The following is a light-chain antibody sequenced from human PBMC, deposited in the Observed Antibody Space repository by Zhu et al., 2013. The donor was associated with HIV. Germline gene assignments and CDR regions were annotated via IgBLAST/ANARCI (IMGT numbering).Light chain of an antibody. CDR3: QSYDSSILV. CDR1: SGSIATNY. Sequence: NLMLTQPHAVSESPGKTVTISCTRSSGSIATNYVQWYQQRPGSSPTTVIYEDNQRPSGVPDRFSGSIDSSSNSASLTISGLKTEDEADYYCQSYDSSILVFGGGTKLTVL. J-gene: IGLJ3*02. CDR2: EDN. V-gene: IGLV6-57*01.